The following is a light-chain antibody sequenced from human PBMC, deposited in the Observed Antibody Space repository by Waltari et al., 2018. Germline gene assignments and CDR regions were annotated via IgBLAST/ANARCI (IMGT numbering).Light chain of an antibody. CDR3: QAWDSSNVV. J-gene: IGLJ2*01. Sequence: SYELTQPPSVSVFPGQTASITCSGDKLGVIYACWYQQKPCQSPVVVIYQDSKRSSGIPERFSGSNSGNTATLTNSGTQAMDEADYYCQAWDSSNVVFGGGTKLTVL. V-gene: IGLV3-1*01. CDR1: KLGVIY. CDR2: QDS.